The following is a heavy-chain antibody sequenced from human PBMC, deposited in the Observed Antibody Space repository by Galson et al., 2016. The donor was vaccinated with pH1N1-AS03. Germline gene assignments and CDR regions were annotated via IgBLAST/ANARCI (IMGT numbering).Heavy chain of an antibody. V-gene: IGHV5-51*01. Sequence: QSGAEVKKPGESLRISCKGSGYSFSSDWIAWVRQMPGKGLEWMGIIYPADSDTRYSPSFQGQVTFSVDRTISTAYLQLSSLKASDTAVYFCPRQVQTPGYFDYWGQGTLVTVSS. J-gene: IGHJ4*02. CDR2: IYPADSDT. CDR3: PRQVQTPGYFDY. CDR1: GYSFSSDW. D-gene: IGHD1-1*01.